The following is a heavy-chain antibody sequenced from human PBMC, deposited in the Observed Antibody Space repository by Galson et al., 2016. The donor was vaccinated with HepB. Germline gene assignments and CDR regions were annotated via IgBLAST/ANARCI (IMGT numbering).Heavy chain of an antibody. CDR1: GFTFNSYG. D-gene: IGHD3-22*01. CDR2: ISYDGNNK. J-gene: IGHJ4*02. CDR3: AKDKNALLYYYHSSGPGDY. V-gene: IGHV3-30*18. Sequence: SVRLSCAASGFTFNSYGMHWVRQAPGKGLEWVAVISYDGNNKYYADSVKGRFTISRDNSKNTLYLQMNSLRAEDTAVYYCAKDKNALLYYYHSSGPGDYWGQGTLVTVSS.